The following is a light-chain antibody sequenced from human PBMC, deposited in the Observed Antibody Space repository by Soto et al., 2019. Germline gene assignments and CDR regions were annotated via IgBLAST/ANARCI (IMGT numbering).Light chain of an antibody. V-gene: IGLV1-44*01. Sequence: QSVLTQPPSASGTPGQRVTISCSGSSSNIGINTVNWYQQLPGTAPKLLIYSNNQRPSGVPDRFSGSKSGASASLAISGLQSEDEADYYCAAWDDSLNGLWVFGGGTKVTVL. J-gene: IGLJ3*02. CDR3: AAWDDSLNGLWV. CDR1: SSNIGINT. CDR2: SNN.